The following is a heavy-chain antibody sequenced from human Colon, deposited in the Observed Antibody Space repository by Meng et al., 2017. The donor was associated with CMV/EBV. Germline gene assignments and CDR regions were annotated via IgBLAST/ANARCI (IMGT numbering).Heavy chain of an antibody. D-gene: IGHD2-2*01. CDR2: IYSGGTST. CDR1: GFTFSSYA. CDR3: AKEIVPAAPTGCFDP. Sequence: GESLKISCVASGFTFSSYAMSWVRQAPGKGLEWVSLIYSGGTSTNYADSVKGRFTISRDNSKNTLYPQMNSLRAEDTAVYYCAKEIVPAAPTGCFDPWGQGTLVTVSS. V-gene: IGHV3-23*03. J-gene: IGHJ5*02.